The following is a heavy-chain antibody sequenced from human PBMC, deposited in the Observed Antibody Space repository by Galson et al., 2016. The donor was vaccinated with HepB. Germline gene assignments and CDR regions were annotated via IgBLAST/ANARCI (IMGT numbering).Heavy chain of an antibody. CDR2: ISSGSAYR. J-gene: IGHJ4*01. Sequence: SLRLSCAASGFIFSTYSMNWVRQAPGKGLEWVSSISSGSAYRYYADSVKGRFTISRDNSKNTLYLQMSSLRAEDTAMYYCAKATPYYDVLTGFFVYYSDYWGHGTLVTVSS. V-gene: IGHV3-21*04. CDR3: AKATPYYDVLTGFFVYYSDY. CDR1: GFIFSTYS. D-gene: IGHD3-9*01.